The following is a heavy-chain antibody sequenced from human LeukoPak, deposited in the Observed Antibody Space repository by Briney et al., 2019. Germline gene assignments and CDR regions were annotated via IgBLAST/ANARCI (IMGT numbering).Heavy chain of an antibody. CDR2: IRYDGGDK. Sequence: GGSLRLSCAASGFTFKNYDMHWVRQAPGKGLEWVAFIRYDGGDKYYVDSVKGRLTISRDNSRNTLYLQMNSVTTEDTAVYYCAKNRDGVIYADASEIWGQGTMVRVYS. CDR1: GFTFKNYD. D-gene: IGHD5-24*01. V-gene: IGHV3-30*02. J-gene: IGHJ3*02. CDR3: AKNRDGVIYADASEI.